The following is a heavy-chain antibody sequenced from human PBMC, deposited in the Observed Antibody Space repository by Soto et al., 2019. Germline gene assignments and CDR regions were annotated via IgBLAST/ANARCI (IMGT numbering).Heavy chain of an antibody. CDR3: ARTAPMDAGDKYYYDF. CDR1: GGAFSTFG. J-gene: IGHJ4*02. CDR2: IIPFFGTA. Sequence: SVKVSCKTSGGAFSTFGISWVRQAPGQGLEWMGGIIPFFGTAEYSQKFEDRITITADESTNTVYMDLRSLTSEDTAIYYCARTAPMDAGDKYYYDFWGQGALVTVSS. V-gene: IGHV1-69*13. D-gene: IGHD3-16*01.